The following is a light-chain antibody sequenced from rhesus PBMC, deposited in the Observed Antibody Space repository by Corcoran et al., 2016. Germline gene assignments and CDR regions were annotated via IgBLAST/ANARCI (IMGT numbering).Light chain of an antibody. CDR2: DAS. CDR1: QGISNW. Sequence: DIQMTQSPSSLSASVGDRVTITCQASQGISNWLAWYQQKPGKAPKLLIYDASSWKSGVPSRFSGSGAGTEFPLTISSLQPEDFATYYCQQHSSNPPTFGGGTKVEIK. V-gene: IGKV1-33*02. J-gene: IGKJ4*01. CDR3: QQHSSNPPT.